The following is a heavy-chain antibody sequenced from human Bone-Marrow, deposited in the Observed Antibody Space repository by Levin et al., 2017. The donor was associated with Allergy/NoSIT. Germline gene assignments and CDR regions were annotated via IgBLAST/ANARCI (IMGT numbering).Heavy chain of an antibody. CDR2: ISGNGGST. CDR1: GFTFSSYA. J-gene: IGHJ4*02. V-gene: IGHV3-64*01. CDR3: ARDRYCSSTICYKGEFDY. D-gene: IGHD2-2*02. Sequence: GGSLRLSCAASGFTFSSYAMHWVRQAPGKGLEHVSGISGNGGSTYYANSVKGRFTISRDNSKNTLYLQMGSLRAEDMAVYYCARDRYCSSTICYKGEFDYWGQGTLVTVSS.